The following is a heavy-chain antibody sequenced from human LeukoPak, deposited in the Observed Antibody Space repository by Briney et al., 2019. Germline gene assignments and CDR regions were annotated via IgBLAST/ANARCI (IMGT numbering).Heavy chain of an antibody. V-gene: IGHV3-23*01. CDR3: ASRAMLKTNYYDSSGYFPHAFDI. CDR1: GFTFSSHG. D-gene: IGHD3-22*01. Sequence: PGGSLRLSCAASGFTFSSHGINWVRQAPGKGPEWVSGISPSGDITYYTDSVQGRFTISRDNSKNMMYLQMNSLRAEDTAVYYCASRAMLKTNYYDSSGYFPHAFDIWGQGTMVTVSS. J-gene: IGHJ3*02. CDR2: ISPSGDIT.